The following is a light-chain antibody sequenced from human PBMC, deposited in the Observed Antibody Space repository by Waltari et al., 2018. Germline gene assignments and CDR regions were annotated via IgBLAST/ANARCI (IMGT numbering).Light chain of an antibody. CDR3: QKYVNLPAT. J-gene: IGKJ1*01. CDR1: QSVGKY. Sequence: EIVLTQSPGTLSLSPGERATLSCRASQSVGKYLVWYQQKPGQAPRLLSYDASIRATGIPDRFSGSGSGTDFSLTISRLEPEDSAVYYCQKYVNLPATFGQGTKVEI. V-gene: IGKV3-20*01. CDR2: DAS.